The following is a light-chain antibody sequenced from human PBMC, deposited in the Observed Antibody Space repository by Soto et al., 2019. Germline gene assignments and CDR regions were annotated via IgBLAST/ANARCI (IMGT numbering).Light chain of an antibody. CDR2: AAS. CDR1: QAIDTY. CDR3: RLLNSFPFI. Sequence: DIPLTQSPSFLSASVGDRVTITCRASQAIDTYLAWYQQKPGKAPKLLIYAASLLQSGVPSRFSGSGSGTEFTLTINSLQPEDFASYYCRLLNSFPFIFGQGTRLEIK. V-gene: IGKV1-9*01. J-gene: IGKJ5*01.